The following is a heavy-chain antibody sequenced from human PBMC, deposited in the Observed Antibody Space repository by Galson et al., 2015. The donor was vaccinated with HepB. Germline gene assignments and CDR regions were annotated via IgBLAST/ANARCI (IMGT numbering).Heavy chain of an antibody. CDR2: INAGNGNT. Sequence: SVKVSCKASGYTFTSYAMHWVRQAPGQRLEWMGWINAGNGNTKYSQKFQGRVTITRDTSASTAYMELSSLRSEDTAVYYCARDQHQLLWFGEQSMDVWGQGTTVTVSS. V-gene: IGHV1-3*01. D-gene: IGHD3-10*01. CDR3: ARDQHQLLWFGEQSMDV. CDR1: GYTFTSYA. J-gene: IGHJ6*02.